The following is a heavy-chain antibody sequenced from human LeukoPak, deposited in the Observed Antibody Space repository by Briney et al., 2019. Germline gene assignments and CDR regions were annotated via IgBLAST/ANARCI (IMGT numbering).Heavy chain of an antibody. CDR1: GGTFSSYA. Sequence: SVKVSCKASGGTFSSYAISWVRQAPGQGLEWMGRIIPILGIANYAQKFQGRVTITADKSTSTAYMELSSLRSEDTAVYYCARAEVVLRYFDWVLNWFDPWGQGTLVTVSS. V-gene: IGHV1-69*04. CDR3: ARAEVVLRYFDWVLNWFDP. J-gene: IGHJ5*02. CDR2: IIPILGIA. D-gene: IGHD3-9*01.